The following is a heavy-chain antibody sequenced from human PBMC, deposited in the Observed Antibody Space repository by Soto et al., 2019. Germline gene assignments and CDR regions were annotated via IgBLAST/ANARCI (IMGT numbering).Heavy chain of an antibody. D-gene: IGHD6-6*01. Sequence: EVQLAESGGGLAQPGGSLRLSCAASGFTLSGYAMDWVRQAPGKGLEYVSGISSNAVGTYYANSVQGRFTISRDNSKNTVYLQMGSLRPEDMAVYYCARRARADFYYMDVWGKGTTVTVSS. V-gene: IGHV3-64*01. CDR2: ISSNAVGT. J-gene: IGHJ6*03. CDR3: ARRARADFYYMDV. CDR1: GFTLSGYA.